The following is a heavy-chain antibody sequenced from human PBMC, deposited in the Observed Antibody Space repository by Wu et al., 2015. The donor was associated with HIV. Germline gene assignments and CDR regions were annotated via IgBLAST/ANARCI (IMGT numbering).Heavy chain of an antibody. Sequence: QVQLVQSGAEVKKPGSSVKVSCKASGGTFSSYAISWVRQAPGQGLEWMGGIIPIFGTANYAQKFQGRVTITADESTSTAYMELSSLRSEDTAVYCCAATGIAVAGTYYYYYYMDVWGKGTTVTVS. CDR1: GGTFSSYA. CDR2: IIPIFGTA. CDR3: AATGIAVAGTYYYYYYMDV. D-gene: IGHD6-19*01. V-gene: IGHV1-69*12. J-gene: IGHJ6*03.